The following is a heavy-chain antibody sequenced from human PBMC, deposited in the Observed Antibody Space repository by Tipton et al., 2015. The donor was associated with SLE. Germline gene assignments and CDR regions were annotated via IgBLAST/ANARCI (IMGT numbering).Heavy chain of an antibody. J-gene: IGHJ4*02. CDR3: ARPSGYTAMAPYYYYFDY. CDR2: ISAYNGNT. V-gene: IGHV1-18*01. D-gene: IGHD5-18*01. Sequence: QLVQSGAEVKKPGASVKVSRKASGYTFTSYGISWVRQAPGQGLEWMGWISAYNGNTNYAQKLQGRVTMTTDTSTSTAYMELRSLRSDDTAVYYCARPSGYTAMAPYYYYFDYWGQGTLVTVSS. CDR1: GYTFTSYG.